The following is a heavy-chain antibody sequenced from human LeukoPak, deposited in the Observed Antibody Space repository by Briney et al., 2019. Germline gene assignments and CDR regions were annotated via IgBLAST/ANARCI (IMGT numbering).Heavy chain of an antibody. J-gene: IGHJ1*01. Sequence: GGSLRLSCAASGFTLSSYWMHWVRQAPGKXXXXXXXXKSDGRTNYADSVKGRFTISRDNAKNTVSLQMNSLRAEDTGVYYCARAPSEIGGYYPEYFRHWGQGTLVIVSS. V-gene: IGHV3-74*01. D-gene: IGHD3-22*01. CDR2: XKSDGRT. CDR1: GFTLSSYW. CDR3: ARAPSEIGGYYPEYFRH.